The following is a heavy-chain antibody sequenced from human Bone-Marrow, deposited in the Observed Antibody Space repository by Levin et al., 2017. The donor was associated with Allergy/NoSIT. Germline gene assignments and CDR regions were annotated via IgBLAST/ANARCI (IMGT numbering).Heavy chain of an antibody. D-gene: IGHD4-23*01. Sequence: GASVKVSCKASGGTFSSYAISWVRQAPGQGLEWMGGIIPIFGTANYAQKFQGRVTITADESTSTAYMELSSLRSEDTAVYYCARGETTVVIYYYYYYGMDVWGQGTTVTVSS. CDR2: IIPIFGTA. J-gene: IGHJ6*02. CDR1: GGTFSSYA. V-gene: IGHV1-69*13. CDR3: ARGETTVVIYYYYYYGMDV.